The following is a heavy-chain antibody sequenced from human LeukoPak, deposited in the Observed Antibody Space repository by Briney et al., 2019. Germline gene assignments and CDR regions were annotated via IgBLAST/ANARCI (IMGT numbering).Heavy chain of an antibody. J-gene: IGHJ4*02. CDR3: ARGPDYSNYVDY. CDR1: GGSISSAGYY. D-gene: IGHD4-11*01. CDR2: ISTRGIT. Sequence: SSETLSLTCPVSGGSISSAGYYWLWIRQPAGKGLEWIGRISTRGITKYNPSLKSRVTIPVDTSKNQFSLKLSSVTAADTAVYYCARGPDYSNYVDYWGQGTLVTVSS. V-gene: IGHV4-61*02.